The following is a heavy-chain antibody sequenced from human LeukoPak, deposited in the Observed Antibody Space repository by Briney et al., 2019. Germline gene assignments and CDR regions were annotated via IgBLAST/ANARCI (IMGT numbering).Heavy chain of an antibody. D-gene: IGHD4-11*01. Sequence: ASVKVSCKVSRYTLTELSMHWVRQAPGKGLEWMGGFDPEDGETIYAQKFQGRVTMTEDTSTDTAYMELSSLRSEDTAVYYCATGFMTTQGMDVWGQGTTVTVSS. V-gene: IGHV1-24*01. CDR1: RYTLTELS. CDR3: ATGFMTTQGMDV. CDR2: FDPEDGET. J-gene: IGHJ6*02.